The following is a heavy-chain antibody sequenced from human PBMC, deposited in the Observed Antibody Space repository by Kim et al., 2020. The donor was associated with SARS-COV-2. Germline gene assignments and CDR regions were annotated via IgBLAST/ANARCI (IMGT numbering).Heavy chain of an antibody. V-gene: IGHV3-49*04. CDR3: VRVDCSSI. J-gene: IGHJ3*02. Sequence: GGALSLSCVSSGFTFREFPMAWVRQAPGKGLVWIGFIRSKIYGGTTEYAASVRGRFIISRDDSKNIAHLQMNSLKTAATGVYYCVRVDCSSIW. CDR2: IRSKIYGGTT. D-gene: IGHD2-2*01. CDR1: GFTFREFP.